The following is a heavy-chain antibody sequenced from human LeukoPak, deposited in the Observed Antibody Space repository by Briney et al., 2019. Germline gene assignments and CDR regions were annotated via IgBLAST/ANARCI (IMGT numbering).Heavy chain of an antibody. J-gene: IGHJ4*02. CDR1: GFTVSGNY. D-gene: IGHD4-23*01. CDR3: ARRAGGYSHPYDY. V-gene: IGHV3-53*01. Sequence: GGSLRLSCAVSGFTVSGNYMSWIRQGPGKGLEWVSLIYSDDTTLYADSVKGRFTVSRDISKNTLYLQMSSLRAEDTAVYYCARRAGGYSHPYDYWGQGVLVTVSS. CDR2: IYSDDTT.